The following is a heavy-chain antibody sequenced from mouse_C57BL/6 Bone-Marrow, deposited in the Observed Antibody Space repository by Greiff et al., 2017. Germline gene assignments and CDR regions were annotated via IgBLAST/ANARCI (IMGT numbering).Heavy chain of an antibody. Sequence: QVQLQQPGPELVKPGASVKLSCKASGYTFTSYDINWVKQRPGQGLEWIGWIYPRAGSTKYNEQFKGKATLTVDTSSSTAYMELHSLTSEDSAVYFCATTWFAYWGKGTLVTVSA. D-gene: IGHD4-1*02. J-gene: IGHJ3*01. CDR1: GYTFTSYD. CDR3: ATTWFAY. V-gene: IGHV1-85*01. CDR2: IYPRAGST.